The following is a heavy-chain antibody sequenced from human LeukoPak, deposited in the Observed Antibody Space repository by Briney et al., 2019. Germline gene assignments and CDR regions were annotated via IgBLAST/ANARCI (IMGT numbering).Heavy chain of an antibody. V-gene: IGHV4-34*01. CDR2: INHSGST. Sequence: KASETLSLTCAVYGGSFSGYYWSWIRQPPGKGLEWIGEINHSGSTNYNPSLKSRVTISVDTSKNQFSLKLSSVTAADTAVYYCARRLGRERGRGSYRYRHWFDPWGQGTLVTVSS. CDR1: GGSFSGYY. J-gene: IGHJ5*02. D-gene: IGHD3-16*02. CDR3: ARRLGRERGRGSYRYRHWFDP.